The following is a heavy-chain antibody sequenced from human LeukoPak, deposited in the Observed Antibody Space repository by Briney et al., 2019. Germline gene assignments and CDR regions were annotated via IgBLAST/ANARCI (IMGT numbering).Heavy chain of an antibody. Sequence: GGSLRLSCAASGFTFDDYGVSWVRQAPGKGLEWVSGINWNGGSTGYADSVKGRFTISRDNAKNSLYLQMNSLRAEDTALYYCAREVNYYGSGSYYGPYYFDYWGQGTLVTVSS. J-gene: IGHJ4*02. CDR2: INWNGGST. CDR3: AREVNYYGSGSYYGPYYFDY. V-gene: IGHV3-20*04. D-gene: IGHD3-10*01. CDR1: GFTFDDYG.